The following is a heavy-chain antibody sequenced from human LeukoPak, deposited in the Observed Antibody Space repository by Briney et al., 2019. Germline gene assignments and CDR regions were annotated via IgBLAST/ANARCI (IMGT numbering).Heavy chain of an antibody. Sequence: GGSLRLSCAASGFTVSSNYMSWVRQAPGKGLEWVSVIYSGGSTYYADSVKGRFTIPRDNSKNTLYLQMNSLRAEDTAVYYCARMGDYYYYYGMDVWGQGTTVTVSS. CDR3: ARMGDYYYYYGMDV. J-gene: IGHJ6*02. D-gene: IGHD3-16*01. CDR1: GFTVSSNY. CDR2: IYSGGST. V-gene: IGHV3-53*01.